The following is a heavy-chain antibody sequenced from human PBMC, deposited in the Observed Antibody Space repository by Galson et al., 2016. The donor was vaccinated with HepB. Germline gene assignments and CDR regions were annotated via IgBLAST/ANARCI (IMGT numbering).Heavy chain of an antibody. CDR1: GFSLSTSGVG. Sequence: PALVKPPQTLTLTCSFSGFSLSTSGVGVGWIRQPPGKALEWLALIYWDDDKFYSPSLKSRLTVTKDTSKNQVVLTMTNMDPVDTATYYCAHMRVHATFDHWGQGTLVTVSS. CDR3: AHMRVHATFDH. J-gene: IGHJ5*02. CDR2: IYWDDDK. V-gene: IGHV2-5*02. D-gene: IGHD1-1*01.